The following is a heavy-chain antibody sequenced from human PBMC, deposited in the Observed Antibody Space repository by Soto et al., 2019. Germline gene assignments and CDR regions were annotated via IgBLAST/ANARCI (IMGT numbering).Heavy chain of an antibody. Sequence: GGSLRLSCAASGFTFSSYWMHWVRQAPGKGLVWVSRINRDGSSTAYADSVKGRFTISRDNAKDTLYLQMNSLRAEDTAVYYCTRDLRAYCSSTSCYELGYWGQGTLVTVSS. V-gene: IGHV3-74*01. CDR1: GFTFSSYW. CDR3: TRDLRAYCSSTSCYELGY. CDR2: INRDGSST. J-gene: IGHJ4*02. D-gene: IGHD2-2*01.